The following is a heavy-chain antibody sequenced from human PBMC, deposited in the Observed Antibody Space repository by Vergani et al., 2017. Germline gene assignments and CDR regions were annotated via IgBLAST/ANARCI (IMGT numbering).Heavy chain of an antibody. J-gene: IGHJ6*02. CDR1: AYTLTELS. CDR3: ATGKQWLKDYYCYGMDV. CDR2: FDPEDGET. V-gene: IGHV1-24*01. Sequence: QVQLVQSGAEVKKPGASVKVSCKVSAYTLTELSMHWVRQAPGKGLEWMGGFDPEDGETIYAQKFKGRVTMTEDTSTDTAYMELSSLRSEDTAVYYCATGKQWLKDYYCYGMDVWGQGTTVTVSS. D-gene: IGHD6-19*01.